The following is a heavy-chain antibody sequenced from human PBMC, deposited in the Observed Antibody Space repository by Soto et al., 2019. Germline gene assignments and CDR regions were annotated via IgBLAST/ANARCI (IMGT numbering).Heavy chain of an antibody. Sequence: QVQLQESGPGLVKPSETLSLSCSVSGGSISGHYWSWLRQTPGKGLEWIGYMYYSGSTNYNPSLKSRVTISVDTSKNHFSLRLTSVTAADTAVYYCARGPYYDLIWNYYYMDVWGKGTTVTVSS. CDR3: ARGPYYDLIWNYYYMDV. CDR1: GGSISGHY. V-gene: IGHV4-59*08. D-gene: IGHD3-16*01. J-gene: IGHJ6*03. CDR2: MYYSGST.